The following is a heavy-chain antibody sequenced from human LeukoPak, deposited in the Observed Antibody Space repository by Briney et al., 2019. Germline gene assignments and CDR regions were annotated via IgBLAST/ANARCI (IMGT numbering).Heavy chain of an antibody. J-gene: IGHJ4*02. CDR1: GFTFSSYW. V-gene: IGHV3-74*01. Sequence: SGGSLRLSCAASGFTFSSYWIHWVRQAPGKGLVWVSHINSDGSSATYADSVKGRLTISRDNAKNTVYLQMNSLRAEDTAVYYCARDHGGSKRGWGQGTLVTVSS. CDR2: INSDGSSA. CDR3: ARDHGGSKRG. D-gene: IGHD2-15*01.